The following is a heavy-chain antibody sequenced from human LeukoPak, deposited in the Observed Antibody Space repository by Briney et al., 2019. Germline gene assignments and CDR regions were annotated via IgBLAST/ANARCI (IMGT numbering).Heavy chain of an antibody. CDR3: ARAYSSSSDYYYYDMDV. J-gene: IGHJ6*02. Sequence: PGGSLRLSCATSGFSFSIYSMNGVRQAPGKGLEWVSSISISSTYIYYADSVKGRFTISRDNAKNSLYLQMDSLRAEDTAVYYCARAYSSSSDYYYYDMDVWGQGTTVTVSS. CDR1: GFSFSIYS. V-gene: IGHV3-21*01. CDR2: ISISSTYI. D-gene: IGHD6-6*01.